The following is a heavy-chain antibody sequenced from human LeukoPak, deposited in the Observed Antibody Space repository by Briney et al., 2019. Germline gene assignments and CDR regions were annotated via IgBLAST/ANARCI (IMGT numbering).Heavy chain of an antibody. V-gene: IGHV4-61*02. Sequence: SETLSLTCTVSGGSISSSSYYWSWIRQPAGKGLEWIGRIYTSGSTNYNPSLKSRVTISVDTSKNQFSLKLSSVTAADTAVYYCAREGTAGPYCSSTSCYLIWGQGTLVTVSS. CDR2: IYTSGST. J-gene: IGHJ4*02. CDR3: AREGTAGPYCSSTSCYLI. D-gene: IGHD2-2*01. CDR1: GGSISSSSYY.